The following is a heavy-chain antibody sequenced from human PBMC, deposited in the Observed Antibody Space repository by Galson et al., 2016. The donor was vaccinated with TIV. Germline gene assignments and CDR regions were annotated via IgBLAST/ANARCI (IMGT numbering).Heavy chain of an antibody. V-gene: IGHV3-7*01. J-gene: IGHJ6*02. CDR3: ARERRYCGNECYLYYYYGMDV. D-gene: IGHD2-21*01. Sequence: SLRLSCAASGFEFFRYWMNWVRQAPGKGLEWVANIKDDGSERDYVASVKGRFTISRDNANSSVYLQMNSLRAEDTAVYYCARERRYCGNECYLYYYYGMDVWGPGTTVTVSS. CDR2: IKDDGSER. CDR1: GFEFFRYW.